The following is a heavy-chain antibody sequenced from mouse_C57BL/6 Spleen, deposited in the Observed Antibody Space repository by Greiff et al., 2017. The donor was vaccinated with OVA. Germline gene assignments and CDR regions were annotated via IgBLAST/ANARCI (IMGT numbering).Heavy chain of an antibody. Sequence: EVMLVESGGGLVKPGGSLKLSCAASGFTFSDYGMHWVRQAPEKGLEWVAYISSGSSTIYYADTVKGRFTISRDNAKNTPFLQMTSLRSEDTAMYYCARTVRDWYFDVWGTGTTVTVSS. CDR2: ISSGSSTI. CDR1: GFTFSDYG. CDR3: ARTVRDWYFDV. D-gene: IGHD2-5*01. J-gene: IGHJ1*03. V-gene: IGHV5-17*01.